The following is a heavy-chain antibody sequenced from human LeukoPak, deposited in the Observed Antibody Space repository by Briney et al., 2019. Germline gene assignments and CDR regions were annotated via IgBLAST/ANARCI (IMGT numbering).Heavy chain of an antibody. Sequence: PGGSLRLSCAASGFTFSNAWMSWVRQAPGKGLEWVGRIKSKTDGGTTDYAAPVKGRFTISRDDSKNTLYLQMNSLRTEDTAVYYRTTDLYQTYYFDYWGQGTLVTVSS. CDR2: IKSKTDGGTT. D-gene: IGHD3-16*01. J-gene: IGHJ4*02. CDR3: TTDLYQTYYFDY. CDR1: GFTFSNAW. V-gene: IGHV3-15*01.